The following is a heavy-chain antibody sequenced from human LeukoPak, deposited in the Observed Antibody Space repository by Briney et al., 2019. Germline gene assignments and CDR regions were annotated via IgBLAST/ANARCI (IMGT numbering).Heavy chain of an antibody. CDR3: ARDLTYYYGSGSVGAFDY. J-gene: IGHJ4*02. V-gene: IGHV4-4*07. CDR2: IYTSGST. D-gene: IGHD3-10*01. Sequence: SETLSLTCTVSGGSISSYYWSWIRQPAGKGLEWIGRIYTSGSTSYNPSLKSRVTMSVDTSKNQFSLKLSSVTAADTAVYYCARDLTYYYGSGSVGAFDYWGQGTLVTVSS. CDR1: GGSISSYY.